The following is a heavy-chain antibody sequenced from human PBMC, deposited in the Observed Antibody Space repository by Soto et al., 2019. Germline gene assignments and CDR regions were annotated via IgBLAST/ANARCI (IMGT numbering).Heavy chain of an antibody. CDR3: AREQSGEIMTMTDAFDI. CDR2: INAGNGNP. CDR1: GYTFTSYA. Sequence: QVQLVQSGAEVQKPGASVKVSCKASGYTFTSYAIHCVSQAPGPRLEWMGWINAGNGNPQYSQKFQGRVTITRDTSGRIAYMEVSSLRYEDTALYYCAREQSGEIMTMTDAFDIWGQGTIVTVSS. D-gene: IGHD3-22*01. V-gene: IGHV1-3*01. J-gene: IGHJ3*02.